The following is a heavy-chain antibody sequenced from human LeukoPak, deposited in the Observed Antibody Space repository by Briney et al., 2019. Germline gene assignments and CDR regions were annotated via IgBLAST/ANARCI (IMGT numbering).Heavy chain of an antibody. CDR2: ISWDGGST. CDR1: GFIFDDYT. CDR3: ARDPSFLGDLYWYFDL. V-gene: IGHV3-43*01. Sequence: PGGSLRLSCAASGFIFDDYTMHWVRQAPGKGLEWVSLISWDGGSTYYADSVKGRFTISRDNSKNTLYLQMNSLRAEDTAVYYCARDPSFLGDLYWYFDLWGRGTRVTVSS. D-gene: IGHD2-21*02. J-gene: IGHJ2*01.